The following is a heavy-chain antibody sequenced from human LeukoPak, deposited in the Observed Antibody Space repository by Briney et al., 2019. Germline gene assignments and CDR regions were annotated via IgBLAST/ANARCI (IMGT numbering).Heavy chain of an antibody. Sequence: SETLSLTCTVSGGSISSYYWSWIRQPPGKGLEWIGYIYYTGSTNYNPSLKSRVTISVDTSKNHFSLKLSSVTAADTAVYYCARDGSSSWNNWFDSWGQGTLVTVSS. J-gene: IGHJ5*01. CDR2: IYYTGST. D-gene: IGHD6-13*01. V-gene: IGHV4-59*01. CDR3: ARDGSSSWNNWFDS. CDR1: GGSISSYY.